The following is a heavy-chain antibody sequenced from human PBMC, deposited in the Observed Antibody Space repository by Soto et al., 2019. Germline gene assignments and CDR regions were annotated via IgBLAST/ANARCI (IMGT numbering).Heavy chain of an antibody. D-gene: IGHD3-10*01. CDR3: ALWFGVAANWFEP. V-gene: IGHV4-39*01. J-gene: IGHJ5*02. Sequence: SETLSLTCTVSGGSISSSSYYWGWIRQPPGKGLEWIGSIYYSGSTYYNPSLKSRVTISVDTSKNQSSLKLSSVTAADTAVYYCALWFGVAANWFEPWGQGTLVTVS. CDR2: IYYSGST. CDR1: GGSISSSSYY.